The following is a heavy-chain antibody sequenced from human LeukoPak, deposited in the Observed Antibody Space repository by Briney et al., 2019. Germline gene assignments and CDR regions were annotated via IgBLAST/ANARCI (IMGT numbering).Heavy chain of an antibody. CDR3: ARGSPYCTNGVCYTGYFDY. D-gene: IGHD2-8*01. V-gene: IGHV1-8*01. CDR2: MNPNSGNT. Sequence: ASVKVSCKASGYTFTSYDINWVRQATGQGLEWMGWMNPNSGNTGYAQKFQGRVTITTDESTSTAYMKLSSLRSEDAAVYYCARGSPYCTNGVCYTGYFDYWGQGTLVTVSS. CDR1: GYTFTSYD. J-gene: IGHJ4*02.